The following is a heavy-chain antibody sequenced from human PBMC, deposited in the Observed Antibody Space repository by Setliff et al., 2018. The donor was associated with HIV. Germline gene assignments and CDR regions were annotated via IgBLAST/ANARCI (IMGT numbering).Heavy chain of an antibody. CDR3: ARAVGGSNYFDYSGYQDF. D-gene: IGHD3-22*01. V-gene: IGHV1-18*01. Sequence: ASVKVSCKTSGYPFDSYGISWVRQAPGQGLEWMGWISAYIGDTKYAQRYQGRVTMTTDPSKPTAYMELRSLKSEDTALYYCARAVGGSNYFDYSGYQDFWGQGTMVTVSS. J-gene: IGHJ3*01. CDR2: ISAYIGDT. CDR1: GYPFDSYG.